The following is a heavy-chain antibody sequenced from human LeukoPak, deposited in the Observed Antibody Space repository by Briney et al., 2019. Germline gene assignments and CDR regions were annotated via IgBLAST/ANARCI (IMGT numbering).Heavy chain of an antibody. J-gene: IGHJ6*02. Sequence: PSQTLSLTCAVSGGSISSGGYSWSWIRQPPGKGLEWIGYIYHSGSTYYNPSLKSRVTISVDRSKNQFSLKLSSVTAADTAVYYCARAPYYIVVDYYYYGMDVWGQGTTVTVSS. CDR1: GGSISSGGYS. D-gene: IGHD2-15*01. V-gene: IGHV4-30-2*01. CDR3: ARAPYYIVVDYYYYGMDV. CDR2: IYHSGST.